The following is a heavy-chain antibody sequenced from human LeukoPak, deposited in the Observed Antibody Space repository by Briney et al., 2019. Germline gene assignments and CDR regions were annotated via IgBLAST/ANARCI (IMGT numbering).Heavy chain of an antibody. D-gene: IGHD3-10*01. J-gene: IGHJ6*04. Sequence: PSETLSLTCTASGGSISSGSYYWSWIRQPAGKGLEWIGRIYTCGSTNYNPSLKSRVTISVDTSKNQFSLKLSSVTAADTAVYYCARGHGQWYYYGSGSPLDVWGKGTTVTVSS. V-gene: IGHV4-61*02. CDR2: IYTCGST. CDR1: GGSISSGSYY. CDR3: ARGHGQWYYYGSGSPLDV.